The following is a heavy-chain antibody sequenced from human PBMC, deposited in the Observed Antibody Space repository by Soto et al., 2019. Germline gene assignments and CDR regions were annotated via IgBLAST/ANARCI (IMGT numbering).Heavy chain of an antibody. CDR3: ARDRAVAGSTFGY. CDR1: GFTFSSFA. D-gene: IGHD6-19*01. V-gene: IGHV3-30-3*01. Sequence: QVQLVESGGGVVQPGTSLRLSCVASGFTFSSFAMHWVRQAPGKGLEGVAVISYDGSDDNYADSVKGRFTISRDNSKKTLYLQMISLGPEDTAVYYCARDRAVAGSTFGYLGQGTLVTVSS. J-gene: IGHJ4*02. CDR2: ISYDGSDD.